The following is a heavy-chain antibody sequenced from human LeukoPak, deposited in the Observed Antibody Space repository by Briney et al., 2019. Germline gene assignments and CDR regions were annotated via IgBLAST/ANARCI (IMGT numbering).Heavy chain of an antibody. CDR1: GFTFSSYS. J-gene: IGHJ4*02. D-gene: IGHD5-18*01. Sequence: GGSLRLSCAASGFTFSSYSMNWVRQAPGKGLEWVSSISSSSYIYYADSVKGRFTISRDNAKNSLYLQMNSLRAEDTAVYYCARDFRQLWLRTFDYWGQGTLVTVSS. CDR3: ARDFRQLWLRTFDY. CDR2: ISSSSYI. V-gene: IGHV3-21*01.